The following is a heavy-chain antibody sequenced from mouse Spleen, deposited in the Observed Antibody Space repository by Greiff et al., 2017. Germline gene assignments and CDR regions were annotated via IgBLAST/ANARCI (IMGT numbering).Heavy chain of an antibody. CDR3: TTGYDGHFDY. Sequence: EVQVVESGAELVRPGASVKLSCTASGFNIKDDCMHWVKQRPEQGLEWIGWIDPENGDTEYASKFQGKATITADTSSNTAYLQLSSLTSEDTAVYYCTTGYDGHFDYWGQGTTLTVSS. CDR1: GFNIKDDC. D-gene: IGHD2-14*01. CDR2: IDPENGDT. V-gene: IGHV14-4*01. J-gene: IGHJ2*01.